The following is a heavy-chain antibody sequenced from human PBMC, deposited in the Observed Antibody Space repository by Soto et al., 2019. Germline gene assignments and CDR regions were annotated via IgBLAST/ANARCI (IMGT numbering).Heavy chain of an antibody. CDR1: GGSISNHY. J-gene: IGHJ4*02. CDR2: IYYNGNT. D-gene: IGHD7-27*01. Sequence: QVQLQESGPGLVKPSETLSLTCSVSGGSISNHYWSWIRQPPGNGLEWIGYIYYNGNTNYNPSLKSRVTRSVDTSRNQISLKLTTVTAADTAVYYCTRANWYSEYWGQGTLVTVSS. V-gene: IGHV4-59*11. CDR3: TRANWYSEY.